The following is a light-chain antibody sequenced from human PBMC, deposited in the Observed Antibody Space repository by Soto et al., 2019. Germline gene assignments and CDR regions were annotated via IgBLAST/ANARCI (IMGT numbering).Light chain of an antibody. Sequence: EIVLTQSPVTLSLSPGERATLSCRASQSVSSYLAWYQQKPGQAPRLLIYDASNRATGIPARFSGSGSGTDFTLTISSLESEDFAVYYCQQRSNWPSFGQGTRREIK. CDR1: QSVSSY. CDR3: QQRSNWPS. CDR2: DAS. V-gene: IGKV3-11*01. J-gene: IGKJ5*01.